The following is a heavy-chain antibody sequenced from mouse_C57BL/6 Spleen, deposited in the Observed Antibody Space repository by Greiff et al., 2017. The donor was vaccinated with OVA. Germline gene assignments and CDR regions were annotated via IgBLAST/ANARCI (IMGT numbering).Heavy chain of an antibody. CDR2: IWSGGIT. CDR3: ARRGYDYAAWFAY. D-gene: IGHD2-4*01. V-gene: IGHV2-2*01. CDR1: GFSLTSYG. Sequence: QVQLQQSGPGLVQPSQSLSITCTVSGFSLTSYGVHWVRQSPGKGLEWLGVIWSGGITDSHAAFISSLSISKDNSKSQVFFKMNSLQADDTAIYYCARRGYDYAAWFAYWGQGTLVTVSA. J-gene: IGHJ3*01.